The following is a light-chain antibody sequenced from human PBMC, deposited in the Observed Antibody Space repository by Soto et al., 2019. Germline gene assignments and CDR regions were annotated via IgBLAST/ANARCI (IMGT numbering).Light chain of an antibody. V-gene: IGKV3-15*01. CDR1: QSVNSN. J-gene: IGKJ1*01. CDR3: QQYNNWPRT. CDR2: GAS. Sequence: EVVLTQSPGTLSLSPGERATLSCRASQSVNSNYLAWYQQKPGQAPRLLIYGASTRATGIPARFSGSGSETEFTLTISSLQSEDFAVYYCQQYNNWPRTFGQGTKVDIK.